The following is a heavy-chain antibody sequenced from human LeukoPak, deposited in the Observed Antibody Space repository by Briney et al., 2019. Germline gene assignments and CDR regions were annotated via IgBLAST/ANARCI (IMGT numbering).Heavy chain of an antibody. Sequence: GGSLRLSCAASGFTFSSYAMSWVRQAPGKGLEWVSAISGSGGSTYYADSVKGRFTISRDNSKNTLYLQMNSLRAEDTAVYYCAKDPRSGIVVVPAAINWGQGTLVTVSS. CDR3: AKDPRSGIVVVPAAIN. J-gene: IGHJ4*02. CDR1: GFTFSSYA. CDR2: ISGSGGST. V-gene: IGHV3-23*01. D-gene: IGHD2-2*02.